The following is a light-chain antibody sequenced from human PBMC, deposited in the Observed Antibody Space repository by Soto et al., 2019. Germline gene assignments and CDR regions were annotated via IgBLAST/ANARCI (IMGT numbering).Light chain of an antibody. Sequence: EIVMTQSPATLSLSPGERATLSCRASQSVSSYLAWYQQKPGQAPRLLIYDASNRATGIPARFSGSGSGTDFTLTISSLQSEDFAVYFRQQYNDWPRTFGQGTKVDI. V-gene: IGKV3D-15*01. J-gene: IGKJ1*01. CDR3: QQYNDWPRT. CDR1: QSVSSY. CDR2: DAS.